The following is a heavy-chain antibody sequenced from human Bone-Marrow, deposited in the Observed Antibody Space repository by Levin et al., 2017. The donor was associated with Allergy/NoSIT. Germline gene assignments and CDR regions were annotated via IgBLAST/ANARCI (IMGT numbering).Heavy chain of an antibody. D-gene: IGHD4-17*01. J-gene: IGHJ4*02. CDR1: GFTFSSYE. CDR3: ARLVDYGDPSYFDY. Sequence: GGSLRLSCAASGFTFSSYEMNWVRQAPGKGLEWVSYISSSGSTIYYADSVKGRFTISRDNAKNSLYLQMNSLRAEDTAVYYCARLVDYGDPSYFDYWGQGTLVTVSS. V-gene: IGHV3-48*03. CDR2: ISSSGSTI.